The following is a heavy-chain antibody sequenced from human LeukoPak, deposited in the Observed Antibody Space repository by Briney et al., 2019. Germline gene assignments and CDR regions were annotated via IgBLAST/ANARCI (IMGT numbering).Heavy chain of an antibody. Sequence: GGSLRLSCAASTFTVSTNYMTWVRQAPGKGLEWVSMIYTGGSPCYADSVKGRFTISRDNSKNTLNLQMNSLRVEDTAVYYCVPLTDGSVDQWGQGTLVTVSS. D-gene: IGHD3-10*01. V-gene: IGHV3-66*01. CDR2: IYTGGSP. J-gene: IGHJ4*02. CDR1: TFTVSTNY. CDR3: VPLTDGSVDQ.